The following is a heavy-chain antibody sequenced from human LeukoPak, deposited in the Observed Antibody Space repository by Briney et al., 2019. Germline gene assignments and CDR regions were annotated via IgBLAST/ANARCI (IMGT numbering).Heavy chain of an antibody. CDR1: GYTFTSYG. CDR3: ARDQFGSIVGAIISFGAFDI. J-gene: IGHJ3*02. CDR2: ISAYNGNT. Sequence: ASVKVSCKASGYTFTSYGISWVRQAPGQGLEWMGWISAYNGNTNYAQKFQGRVTMTTDTSTCTAYMELRSLRSDDTAVYYCARDQFGSIVGAIISFGAFDIWGQGTMVTVSS. V-gene: IGHV1-18*01. D-gene: IGHD1-26*01.